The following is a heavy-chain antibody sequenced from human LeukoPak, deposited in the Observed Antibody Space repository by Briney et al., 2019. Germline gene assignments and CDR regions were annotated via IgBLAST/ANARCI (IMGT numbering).Heavy chain of an antibody. CDR1: GFTFTDYS. V-gene: IGHV3-23*01. CDR2: IRGITRDT. CDR3: AKGGYTTWFDP. Sequence: PGGSLRLSCAASGFTFTDYSITWVRQAPGKGLEWVSTIRGITRDTYYADSVKGRFTISRDNSKNTLSLEMNSLRAEDTAIYYCAKGGYTTWFDPWGQGSLVTVSS. D-gene: IGHD2-15*01. J-gene: IGHJ5*02.